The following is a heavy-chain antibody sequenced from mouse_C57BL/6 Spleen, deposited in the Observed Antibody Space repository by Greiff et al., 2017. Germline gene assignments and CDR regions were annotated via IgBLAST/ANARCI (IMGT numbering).Heavy chain of an antibody. CDR2: IWSGGST. D-gene: IGHD1-1*01. J-gene: IGHJ4*01. V-gene: IGHV2-2*01. CDR3: ARTITTVVATDYAMDY. Sequence: VKLMESGPGLVQPSQSLSITCTVSGFSLTSYGVHWVRQSPGKGLEWLGVIWSGGSTDYNAAFISRLSISKDNSKSQVFFKMNSLQADDTAIYYCARTITTVVATDYAMDYWGQGTSVTVSS. CDR1: GFSLTSYG.